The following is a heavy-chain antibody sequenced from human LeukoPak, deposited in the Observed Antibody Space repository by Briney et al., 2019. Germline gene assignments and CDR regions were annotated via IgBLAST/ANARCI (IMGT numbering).Heavy chain of an antibody. Sequence: SETLSLTCAVYGGSFSGYYWSWIRQPPGKGLEWIGEINHSGSTNYNPSLKSRVTISVDTSKNQFSLKLSSVTAADTAVYYCARDERTIAAAAFDYWGQGTLVTVSS. D-gene: IGHD6-13*01. J-gene: IGHJ4*02. CDR2: INHSGST. V-gene: IGHV4-34*01. CDR1: GGSFSGYY. CDR3: ARDERTIAAAAFDY.